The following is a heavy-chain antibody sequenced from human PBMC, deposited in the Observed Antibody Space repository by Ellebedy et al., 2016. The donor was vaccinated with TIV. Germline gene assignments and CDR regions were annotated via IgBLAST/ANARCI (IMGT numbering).Heavy chain of an antibody. CDR2: ISSSSSTI. J-gene: IGHJ6*03. Sequence: GESLKISCAASGFTFSSYSMNWVRQAPGKGLEWVSYISSSSSTIYYADSVKGRFTISRDNAKNSLYLQMNSLRAEDTAVYYCAREGGDIVVVPAAKYYYYYMDVWGKGTTVTVSS. V-gene: IGHV3-48*01. D-gene: IGHD2-2*01. CDR1: GFTFSSYS. CDR3: AREGGDIVVVPAAKYYYYYMDV.